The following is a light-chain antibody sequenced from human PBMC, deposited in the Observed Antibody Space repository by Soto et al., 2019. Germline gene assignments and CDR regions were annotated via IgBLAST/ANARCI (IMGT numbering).Light chain of an antibody. CDR2: EVS. J-gene: IGLJ1*01. CDR3: SSFTSSITYV. CDR1: SSDVGGYNY. V-gene: IGLV2-14*01. Sequence: QSALTQPPSASGSPGQSITISCTGTSSDVGGYNYVSWYQQHPGKAPKLMIYEVSNRPSGVSNRFSGSKSGNTASLTISGLQAEDEADYYCSSFTSSITYVFGTGTKVTVL.